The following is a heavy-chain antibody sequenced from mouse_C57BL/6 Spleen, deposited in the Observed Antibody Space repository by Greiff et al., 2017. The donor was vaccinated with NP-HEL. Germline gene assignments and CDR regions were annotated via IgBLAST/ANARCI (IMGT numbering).Heavy chain of an antibody. CDR2: INPNNGGT. Sequence: EVQLQQSGPELVKPGASVKISCKASGYTFTDYYMNWVKQSHGKSLEWIGDINPNNGGTSYNQKFKGKATLTVDKSPSTAYMELRSLTSEDSAVYYCARSMMVLRRVYYAMDYWGQGTSVTVSS. D-gene: IGHD2-3*01. V-gene: IGHV1-26*01. CDR1: GYTFTDYY. J-gene: IGHJ4*01. CDR3: ARSMMVLRRVYYAMDY.